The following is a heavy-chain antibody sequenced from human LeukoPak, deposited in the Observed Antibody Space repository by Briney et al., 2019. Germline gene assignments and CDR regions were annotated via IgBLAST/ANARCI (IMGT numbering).Heavy chain of an antibody. CDR1: GYTFTGYY. Sequence: ASVKVSCKASGYTFTGYYMHWVRQAPGQGLEWMGWINPNSGGTNYAQKFQGRVTMTRDTSISTAYMELSRLRSDDTAVYYCARGGRRITMVRGVMGCDYWGQGTLVTVSS. V-gene: IGHV1-2*02. J-gene: IGHJ4*02. CDR3: ARGGRRITMVRGVMGCDY. CDR2: INPNSGGT. D-gene: IGHD3-10*01.